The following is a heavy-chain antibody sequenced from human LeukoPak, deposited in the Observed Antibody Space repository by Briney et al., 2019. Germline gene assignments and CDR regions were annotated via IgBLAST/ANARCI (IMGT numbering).Heavy chain of an antibody. Sequence: SETLSLTCAVYGGSFSGYYWSWIRQPPGKGLEWIGEINHSGSTNYNPSLKSRVAISVDTSKNQFSLKLSSVTAADTAVYYCARSNTYYYDSSGYLGYWGQGTLVTVSS. D-gene: IGHD3-22*01. CDR2: INHSGST. CDR3: ARSNTYYYDSSGYLGY. V-gene: IGHV4-34*01. J-gene: IGHJ4*02. CDR1: GGSFSGYY.